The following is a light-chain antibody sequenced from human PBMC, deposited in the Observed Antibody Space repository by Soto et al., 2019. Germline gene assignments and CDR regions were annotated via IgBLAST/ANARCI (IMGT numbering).Light chain of an antibody. CDR1: SSDVGGYNY. J-gene: IGLJ3*02. CDR3: CSYAGDYTSV. V-gene: IGLV2-11*01. CDR2: DVD. Sequence: QSALTQPRSVSGSPGQSVTISCTGTSSDVGGYNYVSWYQQHPGKAPKFMIYDVDKRPSGVPDRFSGSKSDNTASLTISGLQAEDEADYFCCSYAGDYTSVFGGGTKVTVL.